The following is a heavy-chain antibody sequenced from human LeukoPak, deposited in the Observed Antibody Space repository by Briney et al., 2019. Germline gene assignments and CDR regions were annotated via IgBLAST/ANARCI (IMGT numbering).Heavy chain of an antibody. V-gene: IGHV1-2*02. CDR1: GYIFTGYY. CDR3: ARTRTPTVTNGRDV. D-gene: IGHD4-17*01. CDR2: INPNSGGR. J-gene: IGHJ6*04. Sequence: SVKLSCKASGYIFTGYYMHWVRHAPGQGHEWMGCINPNSGGRKYAQSFQVRVTMTRHTYIRTAYIDLSRLRFGDSAVYHCARTRTPTVTNGRDVGGEGTTDSVSS.